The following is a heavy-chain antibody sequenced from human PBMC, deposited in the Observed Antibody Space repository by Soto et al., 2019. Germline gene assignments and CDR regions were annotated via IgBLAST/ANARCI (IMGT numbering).Heavy chain of an antibody. CDR3: AKDRWRYDSSCSTG. D-gene: IGHD3-22*01. CDR1: GFTFKNYA. V-gene: IGHV3-23*01. J-gene: IGHJ4*02. CDR2: ISGSGTST. Sequence: GGSLRLSCAASGFTFKNYAMTWVRQAPGKGLEWVSSISGSGTSTYDADSVRGRFTISRDNSEDTLHLQMNTLRAEDTAMYYCAKDRWRYDSSCSTGWGQGTPVTVYS.